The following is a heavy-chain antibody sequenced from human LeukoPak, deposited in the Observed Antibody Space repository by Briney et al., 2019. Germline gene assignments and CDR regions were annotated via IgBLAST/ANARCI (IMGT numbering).Heavy chain of an antibody. D-gene: IGHD5-12*01. CDR1: GGSLSSSY. J-gene: IGHJ4*02. Sequence: SETLSLTCTVPGGSLSSSYWSWIRQPPGTGLEWIGYIYSSVSAIYNPSLKSRATISEDTSENQFSLKQSSVNAGDTAVYYCARHGGGYDYDYWGQGTLVTVSS. V-gene: IGHV4-59*08. CDR2: IYSSVSA. CDR3: ARHGGGYDYDY.